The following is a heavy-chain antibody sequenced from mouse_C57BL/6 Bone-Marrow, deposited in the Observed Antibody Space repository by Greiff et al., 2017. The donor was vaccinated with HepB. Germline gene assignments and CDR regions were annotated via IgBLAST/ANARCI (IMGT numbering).Heavy chain of an antibody. J-gene: IGHJ3*01. CDR3: ARYDWAFAY. Sequence: SGAELVKPGASVKSSCKASGYTFTSYWMHWVKQRPGQGLEWIGMIHPNSGSTNYNEKFKRKATLTVDKSSSTAYMQLSSLTSEDSAVYYCARYDWAFAYWGQGTLVTVSA. CDR2: IHPNSGST. D-gene: IGHD4-1*01. CDR1: GYTFTSYW. V-gene: IGHV1-64*01.